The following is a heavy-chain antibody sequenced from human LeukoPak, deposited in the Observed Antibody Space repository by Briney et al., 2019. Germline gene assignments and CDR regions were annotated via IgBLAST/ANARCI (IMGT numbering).Heavy chain of an antibody. J-gene: IGHJ4*02. CDR1: GYTFTNYG. D-gene: IGHD4-17*01. CDR2: ISAYNGNT. Sequence: ASVTVSCKAYGYTFTNYGISWVRQAPGQGLEWVGRISAYNGNTNYAQKFQGRVTMTTDTSTSMAYMELRSLRSDDTAVYYCARDAVYGDYDYWGQGTLVTVSS. CDR3: ARDAVYGDYDY. V-gene: IGHV1-18*01.